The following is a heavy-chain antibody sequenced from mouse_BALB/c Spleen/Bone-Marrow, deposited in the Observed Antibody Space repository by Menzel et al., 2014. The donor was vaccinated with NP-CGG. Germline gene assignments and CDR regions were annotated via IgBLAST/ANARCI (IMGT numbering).Heavy chain of an antibody. V-gene: IGHV7-3*02. CDR2: IRNKANGYTT. CDR1: GFTFTDYY. Sequence: EVQLVESGGGLVQPGGSLRLSCAPSGFTFTDYYMSWVRQPPGKALEWLGFIRNKANGYTTEYSASVKGRFTISRDNSQSTLYLQMNTLRAEDSATYYCARSLYPRAMDYWGQGTSVTVSS. D-gene: IGHD2-1*01. CDR3: ARSLYPRAMDY. J-gene: IGHJ4*01.